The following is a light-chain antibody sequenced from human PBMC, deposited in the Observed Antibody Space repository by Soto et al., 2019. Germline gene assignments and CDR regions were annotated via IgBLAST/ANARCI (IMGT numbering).Light chain of an antibody. CDR2: DAS. CDR3: HQRTNWPLT. J-gene: IGKJ4*01. V-gene: IGKV3-11*01. CDR1: QSVSSY. Sequence: IMLTQPPATLSLSPGERATLSCRASQSVSSYLAWYQQKPGQAPRLLIYDASNRATGIPARFSGSGSGTDFTLTISSLEPEDFAVYYCHQRTNWPLTFGGGTKVDI.